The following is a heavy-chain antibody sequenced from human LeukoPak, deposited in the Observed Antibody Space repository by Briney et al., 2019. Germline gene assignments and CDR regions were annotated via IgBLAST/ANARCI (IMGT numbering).Heavy chain of an antibody. V-gene: IGHV3-53*01. CDR1: GFTINDNY. Sequence: GESLRLSCAASGFTINDNYMTWVRQAPGKGLDWVSFIYTDGTTVYADSVKGRFTLSRDDSQNILFLQINSLRAEDSAVYYCVRATQLWESKHFYYYYYLDVWGKGTTVTVSS. CDR3: VRATQLWESKHFYYYYYLDV. J-gene: IGHJ6*03. CDR2: IYTDGTT. D-gene: IGHD3-16*01.